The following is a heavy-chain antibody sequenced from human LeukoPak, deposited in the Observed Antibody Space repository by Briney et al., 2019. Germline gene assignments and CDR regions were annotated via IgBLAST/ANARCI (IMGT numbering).Heavy chain of an antibody. CDR2: IIPILGIA. CDR1: GYTFTSYD. CDR3: AAGDYYDSSGYHYDAFDI. Sequence: GASVKVSCKASGYTFTSYDINWVRQATGQGLEWMGRIIPILGIANYAQKFQGRVTITADKTTSTAYMELSSLRSEDTAVYYCAAGDYYDSSGYHYDAFDIWGQGTMVTVSS. D-gene: IGHD3-22*01. V-gene: IGHV1-69*04. J-gene: IGHJ3*02.